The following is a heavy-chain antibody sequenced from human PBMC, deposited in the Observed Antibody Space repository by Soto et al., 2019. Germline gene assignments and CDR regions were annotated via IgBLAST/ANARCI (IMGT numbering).Heavy chain of an antibody. CDR1: GFTFDDYA. CDR2: ISWNSGSI. CDR3: ARGWELTRIGPYDY. D-gene: IGHD1-26*01. V-gene: IGHV3-9*01. J-gene: IGHJ4*02. Sequence: PGGSLRLSCAASGFTFDDYAMHWVRQAPGKGLEWVSGISWNSGSIGYADSVKGRFTISRDNAKNSLYLQMNSLRAEDTALYYCARGWELTRIGPYDYWGQGTLVTVSS.